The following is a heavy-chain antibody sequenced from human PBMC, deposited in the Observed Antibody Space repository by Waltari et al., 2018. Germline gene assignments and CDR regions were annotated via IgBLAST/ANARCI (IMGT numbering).Heavy chain of an antibody. Sequence: QLVQSGTEVKKPGESLKISCKTSGYSFNNYWIGWVRQMHGKGLEWMGSVRPDNSDTRCSPSFRGQVTISADKSISIAYLQWSSLKASDTAIYYCARHTEDDNGDDWGQGTLVTVSS. CDR1: GYSFNNYW. CDR2: VRPDNSDT. J-gene: IGHJ4*02. D-gene: IGHD1-1*01. CDR3: ARHTEDDNGDD. V-gene: IGHV5-51*01.